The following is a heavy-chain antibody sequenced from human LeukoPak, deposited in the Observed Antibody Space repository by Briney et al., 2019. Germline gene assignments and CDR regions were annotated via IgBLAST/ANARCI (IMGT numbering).Heavy chain of an antibody. CDR3: ARSLLLSSAFDI. J-gene: IGHJ3*02. V-gene: IGHV3-66*01. Sequence: GGSLRLSCAASGFTVSSNYMSWVRQAPGKGLEWGSVIYSGGSAYYADSVKGRFTISRDNSKNTLYLQMNSLRAEDTAVYYCARSLLLSSAFDIWGQGTMVTVSS. CDR1: GFTVSSNY. CDR2: IYSGGSA. D-gene: IGHD3-22*01.